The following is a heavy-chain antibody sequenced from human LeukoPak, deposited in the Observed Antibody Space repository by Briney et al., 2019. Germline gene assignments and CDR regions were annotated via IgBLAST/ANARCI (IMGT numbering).Heavy chain of an antibody. J-gene: IGHJ4*02. D-gene: IGHD3-10*01. V-gene: IGHV4-31*03. Sequence: SETLSLTCTVSGGSISGYYWSWIRQHPGKGLEWIGYIYYSGSTYYNPSLKSRVTISVDTSKNQFSLKLSSVTAADTAVYYCARSTRIWFGENYWGQGTLVTVSS. CDR3: ARSTRIWFGENY. CDR1: GGSISGYY. CDR2: IYYSGST.